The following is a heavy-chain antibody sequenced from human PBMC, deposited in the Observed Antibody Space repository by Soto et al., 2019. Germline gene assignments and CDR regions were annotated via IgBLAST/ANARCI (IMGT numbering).Heavy chain of an antibody. D-gene: IGHD3-10*01. J-gene: IGHJ6*02. CDR1: GGSFSGYY. CDR2: INHSGST. CDR3: ARLRITMVREAYYRLPGGDYGMDV. V-gene: IGHV4-34*01. Sequence: QVQLQQWGAGLLKPSETLSLTCAVYGGSFSGYYWSWIRQPPGKGLEWIGEINHSGSTNYNPSLKSRVTISVDTSKNQFSLKLSSVTAADTAVYYCARLRITMVREAYYRLPGGDYGMDVWGQGTTVTVSS.